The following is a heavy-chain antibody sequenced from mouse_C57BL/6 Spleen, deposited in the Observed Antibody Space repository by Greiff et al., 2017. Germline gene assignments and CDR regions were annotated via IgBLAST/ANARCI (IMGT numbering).Heavy chain of an antibody. CDR2: IDPATGGT. V-gene: IGHV1-15*01. J-gene: IGHJ2*01. CDR1: GYTFTDYE. D-gene: IGHD1-1*01. CDR3: TRALLLRYYFDY. Sequence: QVQLQQSGAELVRPGASVTLSCKASGYTFTDYEMHWVKQRPVHGLEWIGAIDPATGGTAYNQKFKGKAILTADKSSSTAYMELRSLTSEDSAVYYCTRALLLRYYFDYWGQGTTLTVSS.